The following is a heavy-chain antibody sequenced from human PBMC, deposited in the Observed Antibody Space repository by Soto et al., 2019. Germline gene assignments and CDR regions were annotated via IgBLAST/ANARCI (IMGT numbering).Heavy chain of an antibody. V-gene: IGHV1-18*01. J-gene: IGHJ5*02. CDR2: ISAYNGNT. Sequence: ASVKVSCKASGYTFTSYGISWVRQAPGQGLEWMGWISAYNGNTNYAQKLQGRVTMTTDTSTSTAYMELRSLRSDDTAVYYCARWVSVAVAQQWFDPWGQGTLGTVSS. CDR3: ARWVSVAVAQQWFDP. CDR1: GYTFTSYG. D-gene: IGHD6-19*01.